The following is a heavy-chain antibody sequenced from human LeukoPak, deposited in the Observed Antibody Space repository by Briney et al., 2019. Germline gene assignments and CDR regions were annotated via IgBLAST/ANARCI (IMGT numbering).Heavy chain of an antibody. CDR1: GGSISSYY. V-gene: IGHV4-59*08. D-gene: IGHD5-18*01. J-gene: IGHJ6*02. CDR3: ARGGDSYGYLRLLFPDRRNYYYGMDV. CDR2: IYYSGCT. Sequence: SETLSLTCTVSGGSISSYYWSWIRQPPGKGLEWIGYIYYSGCTNYNPSLKSRVTISVDTSKNQFSLKLSSVTAADTAVYYCARGGDSYGYLRLLFPDRRNYYYGMDVWGQGTTVTVSS.